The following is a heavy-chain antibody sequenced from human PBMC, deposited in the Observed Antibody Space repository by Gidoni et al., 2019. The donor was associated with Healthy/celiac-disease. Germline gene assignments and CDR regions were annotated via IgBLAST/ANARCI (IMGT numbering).Heavy chain of an antibody. V-gene: IGHV4-4*02. D-gene: IGHD3-10*01. CDR3: ARLAMVQGVTTFDY. CDR1: GGSISGSNW. J-gene: IGHJ4*02. Sequence: QVQLQESGPGLVKPSGTLSLTCAVSGGSISGSNWWSWVRQTPGKGLEWIGKIYHSGTTNYNPSLKNRVTISVDKSNNQFSLKLSSVTAADTAVYYCARLAMVQGVTTFDYWGQGTLVTVSS. CDR2: IYHSGTT.